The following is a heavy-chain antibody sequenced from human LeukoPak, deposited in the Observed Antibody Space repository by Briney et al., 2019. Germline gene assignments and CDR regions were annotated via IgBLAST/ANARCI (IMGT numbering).Heavy chain of an antibody. D-gene: IGHD6-19*01. CDR1: GFTFSSYA. CDR3: AKDPAVANTARRFQH. CDR2: ISGSGAST. J-gene: IGHJ1*01. V-gene: IGHV3-23*01. Sequence: PGGSLRLSCAASGFTFSSYAMSWVRQAPGKGLEWVSAISGSGASTYYADSVKGRFTISRDNSENTLYLQMNSLRVEDTAVYYCAKDPAVANTARRFQHWGQGTLVTVTS.